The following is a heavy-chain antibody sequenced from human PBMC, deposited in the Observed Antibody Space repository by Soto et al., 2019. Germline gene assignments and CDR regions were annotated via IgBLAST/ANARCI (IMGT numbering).Heavy chain of an antibody. CDR2: INHSGST. V-gene: IGHV4-34*01. CDR1: GGSFSGYY. J-gene: IGHJ5*02. Sequence: SPTLSLTCAVYGGSFSGYYWSWIRQPPGKGLEWIGEINHSGSTNYNPSLKSRVTISVDTSKNQFSLKLSSVTAADTAVYYCARSTHFNYYGSGIARGRWFDPWGQGTLVTVSS. D-gene: IGHD3-10*01. CDR3: ARSTHFNYYGSGIARGRWFDP.